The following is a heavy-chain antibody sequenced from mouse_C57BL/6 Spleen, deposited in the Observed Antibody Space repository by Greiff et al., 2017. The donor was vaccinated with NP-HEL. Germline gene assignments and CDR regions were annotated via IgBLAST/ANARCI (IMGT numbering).Heavy chain of an antibody. J-gene: IGHJ2*01. CDR2: IDPSDSYT. CDR1: GYTFTSYW. CDR3: ARCDYYGSSRYCDY. Sequence: QVQLQQPGAELVMPGASVKLSCKASGYTFTSYWMHWVQQRPGQGLEWIGEIDPSDSYTNYNQKFKGKSTLTVDKSSSTAYMQLSSPTSEDSTVYYCARCDYYGSSRYCDYWGQGTTLTVSS. D-gene: IGHD1-1*01. V-gene: IGHV1-69*01.